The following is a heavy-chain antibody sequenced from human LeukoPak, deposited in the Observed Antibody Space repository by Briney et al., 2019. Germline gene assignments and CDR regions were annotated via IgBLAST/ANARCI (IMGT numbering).Heavy chain of an antibody. J-gene: IGHJ4*02. D-gene: IGHD3-16*02. CDR1: GGSFSGYY. CDR2: INHSGST. CDR3: AGRYDYVWGSYRYTFDY. Sequence: SETLSLTCAVYGGSFSGYYWSWIRQPPGKGLEWIGEINHSGSTNYNPSLKSRVTISVDTSKNQFSLKLSSVTAADTAVYYCAGRYDYVWGSYRYTFDYWGQGTLVTVSS. V-gene: IGHV4-34*01.